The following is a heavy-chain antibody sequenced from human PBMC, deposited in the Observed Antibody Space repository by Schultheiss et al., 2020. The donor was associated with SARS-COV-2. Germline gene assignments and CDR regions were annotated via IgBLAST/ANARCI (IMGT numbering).Heavy chain of an antibody. CDR2: VYSSGST. V-gene: IGHV4-4*08. Sequence: SETLSLTCAVYGGSFSGYSWSWVRQPPGKGLEWIGYVYSSGSTYYNPSLKSRVTISVDTSKNQFSLKLSSVTAADTAVYYCARPGSGYYGMDVWGQGTTVTVSS. J-gene: IGHJ6*02. CDR1: GGSFSGYS. CDR3: ARPGSGYYGMDV. D-gene: IGHD3-10*01.